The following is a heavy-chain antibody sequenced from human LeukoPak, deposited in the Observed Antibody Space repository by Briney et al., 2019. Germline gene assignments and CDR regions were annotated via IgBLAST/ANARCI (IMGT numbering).Heavy chain of an antibody. V-gene: IGHV4-61*02. D-gene: IGHD2/OR15-2a*01. CDR1: GGSISSGSYY. CDR3: AEGISFDY. CDR2: IYTSGST. J-gene: IGHJ4*02. Sequence: SETLSLTCTVSGGSISSGSYYLSWIRQPAGKGLEWIGRIYTSGSTNYNPSLKSRVTISVDTSKSQFSLKLSPVTAADTAVYYCAEGISFDYWGQGTLVTVSS.